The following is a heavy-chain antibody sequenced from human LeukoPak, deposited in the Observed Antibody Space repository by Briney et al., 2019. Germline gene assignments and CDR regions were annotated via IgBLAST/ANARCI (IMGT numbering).Heavy chain of an antibody. Sequence: NPSETLSLTCTVSGGSISSYYWGWIRQPPGKGLEWIGYIYYSGSTNYNPSLKSRVTISVDTSKNQFSLKLSSVTAADTAVYYCARGTTRDYYGMDVWGQGTTVTVSS. V-gene: IGHV4-59*01. J-gene: IGHJ6*02. CDR2: IYYSGST. D-gene: IGHD4-11*01. CDR1: GGSISSYY. CDR3: ARGTTRDYYGMDV.